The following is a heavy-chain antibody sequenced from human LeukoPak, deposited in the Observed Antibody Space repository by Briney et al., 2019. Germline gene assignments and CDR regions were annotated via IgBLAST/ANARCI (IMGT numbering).Heavy chain of an antibody. J-gene: IGHJ4*02. V-gene: IGHV4-34*01. CDR1: GGSFSGYY. CDR3: ARATYYYGSGSSRPFDY. CDR2: INHSGST. Sequence: SETLSLTCAVYGGSFSGYYWSWIRQPPGKGLEWVGEINHSGSTNYNPSLKSRVTISVDTSKNQFSLKLSSVTAADTAVYYCARATYYYGSGSSRPFDYWGQGTLVTVSS. D-gene: IGHD3-10*01.